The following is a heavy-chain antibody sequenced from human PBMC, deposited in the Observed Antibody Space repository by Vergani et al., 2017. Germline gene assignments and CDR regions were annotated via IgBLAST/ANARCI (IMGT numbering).Heavy chain of an antibody. CDR1: GYTFTSYG. J-gene: IGHJ3*02. CDR2: ISAYNGST. V-gene: IGHV1-18*01. D-gene: IGHD2-15*01. Sequence: QVQLVQSGAAVKKPGASVKVSCKASGYTFTSYGISWVRQAPGQGLKWMGWISAYNGSTNYAQKLQGRVTMTTVTSKRTAYMALRGLRSDDTAVYYCARDPGLADPEAAFDIWGQGTMVTVSS. CDR3: ARDPGLADPEAAFDI.